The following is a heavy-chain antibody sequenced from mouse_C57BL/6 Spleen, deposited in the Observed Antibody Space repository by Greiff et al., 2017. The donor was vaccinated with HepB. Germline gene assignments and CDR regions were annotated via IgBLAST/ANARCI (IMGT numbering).Heavy chain of an antibody. Sequence: QVQLQQSGTELVKPGASVKLSCKASGYTFTSYWMHWVKQRPGQGLEWIGNINPSNGGTNYNEKFKSKATLTVDKSSSTAYMQLSSLTSEDSAVYYCSRDRQLRSAWLAYWGQGTLVTVSA. V-gene: IGHV1-53*01. J-gene: IGHJ3*01. CDR3: SRDRQLRSAWLAY. D-gene: IGHD3-2*02. CDR2: INPSNGGT. CDR1: GYTFTSYW.